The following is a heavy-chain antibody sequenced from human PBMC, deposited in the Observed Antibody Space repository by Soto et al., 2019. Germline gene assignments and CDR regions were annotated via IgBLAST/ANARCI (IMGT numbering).Heavy chain of an antibody. CDR3: GTDQWGGAFDI. J-gene: IGHJ3*02. CDR1: GFTLSTYW. Sequence: GGSLRLSCAASGFTLSTYWMAWLRQTPGKGLEFVANIRQDGNEINYMDSVKGRFTISRDNAKNLLFLQMDSLRDDDTAVYYCGTDQWGGAFDIGGQGTMVTVSS. D-gene: IGHD3-10*01. V-gene: IGHV3-7*01. CDR2: IRQDGNEI.